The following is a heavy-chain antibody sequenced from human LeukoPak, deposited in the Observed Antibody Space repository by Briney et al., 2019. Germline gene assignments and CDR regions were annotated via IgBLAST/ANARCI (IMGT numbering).Heavy chain of an antibody. D-gene: IGHD1-20*01. Sequence: GGSLRLSCAASGFTFSSYSMNWVRQAPGKGLEWVSTISSSGSYIYYADSVKGRFTISRDNAKNTLYLQMNSLRAEDTAVYYCLRDLNWSLDQWGQGTLVTVSS. V-gene: IGHV3-21*01. J-gene: IGHJ4*02. CDR3: LRDLNWSLDQ. CDR1: GFTFSSYS. CDR2: ISSSGSYI.